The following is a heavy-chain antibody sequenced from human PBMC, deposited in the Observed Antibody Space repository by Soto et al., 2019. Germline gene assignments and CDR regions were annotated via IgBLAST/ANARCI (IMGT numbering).Heavy chain of an antibody. J-gene: IGHJ4*02. CDR2: NYWDADK. CDR1: GFSLSSPAVG. CDR3: AHGSGWSSDY. V-gene: IGHV2-5*02. D-gene: IGHD6-19*01. Sequence: QITLKESGPTLVKPTQTLTLTCTFSGFSLSSPAVGVNWIRQPPGKALEWLALNYWDADKQDRPSLRSRLTITKDTATDQVVLTMPNMDPVDTATSYCAHGSGWSSDYWGQGTLVTVSS.